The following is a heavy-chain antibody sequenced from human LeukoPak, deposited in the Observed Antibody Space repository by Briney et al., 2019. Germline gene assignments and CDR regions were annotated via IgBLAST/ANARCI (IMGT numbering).Heavy chain of an antibody. CDR3: ARPVAGYLDAFDM. D-gene: IGHD6-19*01. J-gene: IGHJ3*02. CDR1: GGSISSSSYY. V-gene: IGHV4-39*01. CDR2: VFHSGST. Sequence: SETLSLTCTVSGGSISSSSYYWGWIRQPPGKGLEWIASVFHSGSTYYNPSLKSRVTISVDTSKSQFFLKLSSMTAADTAVYYCARPVAGYLDAFDMWGQGTMVTVSS.